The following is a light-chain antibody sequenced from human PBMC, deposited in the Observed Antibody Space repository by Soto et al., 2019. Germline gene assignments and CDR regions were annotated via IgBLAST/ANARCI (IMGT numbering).Light chain of an antibody. V-gene: IGLV2-11*01. CDR2: AVS. CDR1: NSDVGRYTF. Sequence: QSVLTQPRSVSGSPGQSVTISCTGTNSDVGRYTFVSWYQQLPGKAPKLLISAVSQRPSGVPDRFSGSKSGNTASLTISGLQADAEADYFCYSYTASDIWVFGGGTKLTVL. J-gene: IGLJ3*02. CDR3: YSYTASDIWV.